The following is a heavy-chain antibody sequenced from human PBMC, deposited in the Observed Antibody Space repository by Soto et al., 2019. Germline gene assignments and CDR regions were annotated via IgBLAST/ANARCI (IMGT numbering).Heavy chain of an antibody. V-gene: IGHV3-30*18. J-gene: IGHJ4*02. CDR3: EKRGLSSSFDY. D-gene: IGHD6-6*01. CDR2: ISYDGSNK. Sequence: PGGSLRLSCAASGFTFSSYGMHWVRQPPGKGLEWVAVISYDGSNKYYADSVKGRFTISRDNSKNTLYLQMNSLRAEDTAVYYCEKRGLSSSFDYGGQGTLATV. CDR1: GFTFSSYG.